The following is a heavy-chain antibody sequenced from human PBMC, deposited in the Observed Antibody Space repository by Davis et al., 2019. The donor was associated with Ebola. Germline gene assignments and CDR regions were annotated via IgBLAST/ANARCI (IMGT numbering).Heavy chain of an antibody. J-gene: IGHJ4*02. V-gene: IGHV5-51*01. CDR3: ARQGIYGGNSDY. Sequence: PGGSLRLSCKTSGYDFNTNWIGWVRQMPGRGLEWMGIIYPGDSDTRYSPSFQGQVTISADKSISTAYLQWSSLKASDTAMYYCARQGIYGGNSDYWGQGTLVTVSS. CDR1: GYDFNTNW. D-gene: IGHD4-23*01. CDR2: IYPGDSDT.